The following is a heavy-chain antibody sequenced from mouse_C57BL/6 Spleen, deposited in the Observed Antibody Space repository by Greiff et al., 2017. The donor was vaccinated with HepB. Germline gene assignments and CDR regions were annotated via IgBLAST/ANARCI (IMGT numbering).Heavy chain of an antibody. CDR1: GYSITSGYY. CDR2: ISYDGSN. CDR3: ARGNHQAWFAY. V-gene: IGHV3-6*01. J-gene: IGHJ3*01. Sequence: ESGPGLVKPSQSLSLTCSVTGYSITSGYYWNWIRQFPGNKLEWMGYISYDGSNNYNPSLKNRISITRDTSKNQFFLKLNSVTTEDTATYYCARGNHQAWFAYWGQGTLVTVSA.